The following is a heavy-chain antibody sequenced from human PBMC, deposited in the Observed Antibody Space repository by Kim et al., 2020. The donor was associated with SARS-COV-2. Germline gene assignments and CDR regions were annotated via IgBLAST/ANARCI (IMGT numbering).Heavy chain of an antibody. J-gene: IGHJ3*02. CDR2: INHSGST. CDR3: ARRPHIPLLFGLLAFDI. D-gene: IGHD2-21*02. Sequence: SETLSLTCAVYGGSFSGYYWSWIRQPPGKGLEWIGEINHSGSTNYNPSLKSRVTISVDTSKNQFSLKLSSVTAADTAVYYCARRPHIPLLFGLLAFDIWGQGTMVTVSS. V-gene: IGHV4-34*01. CDR1: GGSFSGYY.